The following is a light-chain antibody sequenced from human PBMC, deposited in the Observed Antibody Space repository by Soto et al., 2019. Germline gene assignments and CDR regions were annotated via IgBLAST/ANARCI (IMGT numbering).Light chain of an antibody. J-gene: IGKJ1*01. Sequence: DIQMTQSPSTLSASVGDRVTITCRASQSISSWLAWYQQRPGKAPRLLIYDASNLESGVPSRFSGSGSGTEFTLTISSLQPDDFATYYCQQYNSHRTFGQGTKV. CDR3: QQYNSHRT. CDR2: DAS. CDR1: QSISSW. V-gene: IGKV1-5*01.